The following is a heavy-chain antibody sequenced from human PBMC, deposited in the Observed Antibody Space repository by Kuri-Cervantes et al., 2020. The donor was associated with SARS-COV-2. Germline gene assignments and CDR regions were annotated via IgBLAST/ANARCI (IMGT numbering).Heavy chain of an antibody. V-gene: IGHV4-61*01. CDR2: IYYSGST. CDR3: ARAPDYNWFDT. J-gene: IGHJ5*02. D-gene: IGHD1-14*01. CDR1: GGSVSSGSYY. Sequence: LRLSCTVSGGSVSSGSYYWSWIRQPPGKGLEWIGYIYYSGSTNFNPSLKSRVTISVDTSKTQFALKLTSVTAADTAVYYCARAPDYNWFDTWGQGTLVTVSS.